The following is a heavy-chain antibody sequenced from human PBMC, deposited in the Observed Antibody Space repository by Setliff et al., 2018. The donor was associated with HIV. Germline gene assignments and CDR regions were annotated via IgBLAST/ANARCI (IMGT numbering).Heavy chain of an antibody. J-gene: IGHJ4*02. CDR3: ARGPFVLRFLERLVYFDY. Sequence: SETLSLTCSVSGGSISSSGYYWSWIRQHPGRGLDWIGRVYYSGSTDYNPSLQSRATLSIDTSKNQFSLKLTSVIAADTAIYYCARGPFVLRFLERLVYFDYWGQGKLVTVSS. CDR1: GGSISSSGYY. CDR2: VYYSGST. V-gene: IGHV4-31*02. D-gene: IGHD3-3*01.